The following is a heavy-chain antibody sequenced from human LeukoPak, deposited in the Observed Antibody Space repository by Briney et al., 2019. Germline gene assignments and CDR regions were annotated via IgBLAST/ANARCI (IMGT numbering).Heavy chain of an antibody. J-gene: IGHJ4*02. CDR1: GFTFSSYA. CDR2: ISGSGGST. D-gene: IGHD3-22*01. V-gene: IGHV3-23*01. CDR3: AKDSAEYYYDSSGYWYYFDY. Sequence: PGGSLRLSCAASGFTFSSYAMSWVRQAPGKGLEWVSAISGSGGSTYYADSVKGRFTISRDNSKNTLYLQMNSLRAEETAVYDCAKDSAEYYYDSSGYWYYFDYWGQGTLVTVSS.